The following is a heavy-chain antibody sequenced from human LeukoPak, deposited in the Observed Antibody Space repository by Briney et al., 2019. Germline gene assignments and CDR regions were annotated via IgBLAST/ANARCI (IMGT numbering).Heavy chain of an antibody. CDR3: ARSAITFKRSPTMLRY. D-gene: IGHD3-10*01. Sequence: GRSLRLSCAASGFTFSSYGMHWVRQAPGKGLEWVAVIWYGGSSKYYADSVKGRFTISRDNSKNTLYLQMNSLRAEDTAVYYCARSAITFKRSPTMLRYWGQGTLVTVSS. CDR1: GFTFSSYG. V-gene: IGHV3-33*01. J-gene: IGHJ4*02. CDR2: IWYGGSSK.